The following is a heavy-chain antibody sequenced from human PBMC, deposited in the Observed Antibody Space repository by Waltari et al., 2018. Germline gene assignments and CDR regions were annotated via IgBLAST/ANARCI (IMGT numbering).Heavy chain of an antibody. CDR2: IYYSGNT. J-gene: IGHJ4*02. CDR1: GASIRSSNYY. CDR3: ASSKDYYDSTGYTFDF. V-gene: IGHV4-39*07. D-gene: IGHD3-22*01. Sequence: QLQLQESGPGLVKPSETLSLTCTVSGASIRSSNYYWGWIRQPPGKGLEWIGSIYYSGNTYPNPSLKRRVTISVDTSKNQFSLELTSVTAADTAVYYCASSKDYYDSTGYTFDFWGQGTLVTVSS.